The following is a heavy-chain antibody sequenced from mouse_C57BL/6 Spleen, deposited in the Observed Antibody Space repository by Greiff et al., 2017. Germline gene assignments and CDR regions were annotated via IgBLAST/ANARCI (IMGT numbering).Heavy chain of an antibody. J-gene: IGHJ2*01. V-gene: IGHV10-1*01. Sequence: EVQGVESGGGLVQPKGSLKLSCAASGFSFNTYAMNWVRQAPGKGLEWVARIRSKSNNYATYYADSVKDRFTISRDDSESMLYLQMNNLKTEDTAMYYCARGDYGSSLDYWGQGTTLTVSS. CDR1: GFSFNTYA. CDR3: ARGDYGSSLDY. D-gene: IGHD1-1*01. CDR2: IRSKSNNYAT.